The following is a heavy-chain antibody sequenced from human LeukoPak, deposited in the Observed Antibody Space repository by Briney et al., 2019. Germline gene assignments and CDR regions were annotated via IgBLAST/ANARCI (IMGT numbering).Heavy chain of an antibody. J-gene: IGHJ4*02. D-gene: IGHD1-1*01. Sequence: GGSLRLSCAASGFTFSNYWMHWVRQAPGKGLVWVSRINSDGSTTIYADSVKGRFTISRDNAKNTLYLQMSSLRAEDTAVYYCATPGDGFDYWGQGTLVTVSS. CDR2: INSDGSTT. CDR3: ATPGDGFDY. V-gene: IGHV3-74*01. CDR1: GFTFSNYW.